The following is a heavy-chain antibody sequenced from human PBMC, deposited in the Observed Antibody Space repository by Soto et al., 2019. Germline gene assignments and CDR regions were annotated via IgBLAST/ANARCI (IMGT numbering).Heavy chain of an antibody. CDR2: ISSSSSII. V-gene: IGHV3-48*02. CDR3: ARVLVVGDNPYYYAMDV. CDR1: GLTFSRDN. Sequence: EAQLVESGGGLVQPGGSLRLSCEASGLTFSRDNMNWVRQAPGKGLEWVSYISSSSSIIYYADSVQGRFTISRDDAKNSLFLQMDSLRDEDTAVYYCARVLVVGDNPYYYAMDVWGQGTTVTVSS. D-gene: IGHD1-26*01. J-gene: IGHJ6*02.